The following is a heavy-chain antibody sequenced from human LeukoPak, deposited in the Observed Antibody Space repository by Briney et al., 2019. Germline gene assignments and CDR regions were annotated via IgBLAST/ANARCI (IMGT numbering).Heavy chain of an antibody. D-gene: IGHD6-13*01. CDR1: GGSISSSSYY. Sequence: PSETLSLTCTVSGGSISSSSYYWGWIRQPPGKGLEWIGSIYYSGSTYHNPSLKSRVTISVDTSKNQFSLKLSSVTAADTAVYYCARHAGSSWYWYYFDYWGQGTLVTVSS. CDR2: IYYSGST. V-gene: IGHV4-39*01. CDR3: ARHAGSSWYWYYFDY. J-gene: IGHJ4*02.